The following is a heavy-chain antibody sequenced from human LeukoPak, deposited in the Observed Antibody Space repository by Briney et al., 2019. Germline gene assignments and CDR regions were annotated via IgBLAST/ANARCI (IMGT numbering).Heavy chain of an antibody. CDR1: GFTFSSYG. CDR3: ASADPIVLVAAAPMDA. CDR2: IRYGGSNK. Sequence: GGSLRLSCAAAGFTFSSYGMQWVREAPGEGVGGVAFIRYGGSNKYYADSVKGRFTIAIDNSKNTLYLQMNSLRAEDTAVYYCASADPIVLVAAAPMDAWGKGTTVTVSS. V-gene: IGHV3-30*02. J-gene: IGHJ6*03. D-gene: IGHD2-15*01.